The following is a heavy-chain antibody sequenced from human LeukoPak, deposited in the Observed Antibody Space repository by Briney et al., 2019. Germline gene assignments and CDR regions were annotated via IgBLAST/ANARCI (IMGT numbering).Heavy chain of an antibody. V-gene: IGHV3-53*01. CDR2: IYSGGST. D-gene: IGHD6-13*01. Sequence: GGSLRLSCAASGFTVSSNYMSWVRQAPGKGLEWVSVIYSGGSTFYADSVKGRFTISRDTSKNTLYLQMNSLRAEDTAVYYCARANSWTRYYFDYWGQGTLVTVSS. J-gene: IGHJ4*02. CDR3: ARANSWTRYYFDY. CDR1: GFTVSSNY.